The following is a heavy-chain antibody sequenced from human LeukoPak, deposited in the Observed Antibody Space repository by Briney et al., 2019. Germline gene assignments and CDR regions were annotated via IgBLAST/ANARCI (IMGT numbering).Heavy chain of an antibody. J-gene: IGHJ4*02. CDR3: TRHMGNAATRFDY. CDR1: GFTSSVSD. V-gene: IGHV3-73*01. CDR2: VRSKADSYAT. Sequence: GGSLRLSCAASGFTSSVSDVHWVRQASGKGLEWVGSVRSKADSYATGYAASLKGRFTISRDDSKNTAYLQKNSLKTEDTAVYYCTRHMGNAATRFDYWGQGTLVTVSS. D-gene: IGHD7-27*01.